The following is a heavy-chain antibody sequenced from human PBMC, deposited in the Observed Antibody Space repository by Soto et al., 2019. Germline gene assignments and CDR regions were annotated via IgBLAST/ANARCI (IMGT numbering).Heavy chain of an antibody. CDR1: EFTFSNYA. CDR3: AKDRQWLVLGPNWFDP. V-gene: IGHV3-23*01. J-gene: IGHJ5*02. CDR2: ISGSGGST. D-gene: IGHD6-19*01. Sequence: GGSLILSCAASEFTFSNYAMSWVRQAPGKGLEWVSAISGSGGSTYYADSVKGRFTISRDNTKNTLYQQMNSLRAEDTAVYYYAKDRQWLVLGPNWFDPWGQGTLVTVSS.